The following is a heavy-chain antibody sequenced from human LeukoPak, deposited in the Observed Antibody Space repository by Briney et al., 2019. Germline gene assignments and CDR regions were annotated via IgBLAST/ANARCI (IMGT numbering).Heavy chain of an antibody. D-gene: IGHD5-24*01. Sequence: GASVNVSFKASGYTFTIYGISWVRQAPGQGLEWMGGIIPTFGTANYAQKFQGRVTITADESTSTAYMELSSLRSEDTAVYYCARGAGYNYPYYFDYWGQGTLVTVSS. CDR3: ARGAGYNYPYYFDY. J-gene: IGHJ4*02. CDR1: GYTFTIYG. V-gene: IGHV1-69*13. CDR2: IIPTFGTA.